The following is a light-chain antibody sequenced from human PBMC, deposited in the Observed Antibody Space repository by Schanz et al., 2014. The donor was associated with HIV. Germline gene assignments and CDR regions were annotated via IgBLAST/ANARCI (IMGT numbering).Light chain of an antibody. CDR1: SSDVGGYDY. CDR2: DVT. Sequence: QSVLTQPASVSGSPGQSITISCTGDSSDVGGYDYVSWYQQHPGKAPKLIIYDVTDRPSGVSFRFSGSKSGNTASLTISGLKSEDEADYHCSSYAGTANLIFGGGPKLTVL. CDR3: SSYAGTANLI. V-gene: IGLV2-14*03. J-gene: IGLJ2*01.